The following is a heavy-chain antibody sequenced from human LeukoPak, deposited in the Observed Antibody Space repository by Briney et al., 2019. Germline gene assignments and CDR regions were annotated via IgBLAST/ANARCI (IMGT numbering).Heavy chain of an antibody. Sequence: ASVKVSCKASGYTFTDFGISWVRQAPGQGLGWMGGIIPIFGTANYAQKFQGRVTITTDESTSTAYMELSSLRSEDTAVYYCARLGYCSSTSCFDYWGQGTLVTVSS. V-gene: IGHV1-69*05. D-gene: IGHD2-2*01. CDR3: ARLGYCSSTSCFDY. CDR1: GYTFTDFG. CDR2: IIPIFGTA. J-gene: IGHJ4*02.